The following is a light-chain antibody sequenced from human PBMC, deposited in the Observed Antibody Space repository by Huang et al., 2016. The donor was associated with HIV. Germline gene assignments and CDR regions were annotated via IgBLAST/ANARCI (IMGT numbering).Light chain of an antibody. CDR2: WAT. CDR1: QTVLYSLNKKNY. CDR3: LQYYSVPQT. J-gene: IGKJ1*01. V-gene: IGKV4-1*01. Sequence: DIVMTQSPDSLAVSPGERATINCKSSQTVLYSLNKKNYLAWFQQKPGRPPKLLSYWATTRECGVPERFSGSGSGTDFTLTINSLQAEDVAVYFCLQYYSVPQTFGHGTKVEIK.